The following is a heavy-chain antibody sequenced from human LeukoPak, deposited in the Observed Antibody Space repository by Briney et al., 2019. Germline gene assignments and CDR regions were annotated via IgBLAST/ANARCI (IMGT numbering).Heavy chain of an antibody. J-gene: IGHJ4*02. CDR3: ARAGSPLLDY. Sequence: GGSLRLSCAASGFTFSTYWMSWVRQIPGKGLEWVANINKDGSQRYYADSVKGRFTISRDNPKNSLYLQLDSLRAEDTAVYYCARAGSPLLDYWGQGTLVTVSS. V-gene: IGHV3-7*01. D-gene: IGHD2-15*01. CDR1: GFTFSTYW. CDR2: INKDGSQR.